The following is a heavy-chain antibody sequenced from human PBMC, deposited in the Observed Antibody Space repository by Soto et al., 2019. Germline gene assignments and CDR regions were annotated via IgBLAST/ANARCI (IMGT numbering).Heavy chain of an antibody. CDR1: GDSVSTNSAT. CDR3: ARLIGNSWLDS. Sequence: SQTLSLTCAISGDSVSTNSATWDWIRQYPSGGLEWLGRTYYRSNWYTDYAVSVKGRITISPDTSNNQLSLQLNSVTPEDTAVYYCARLIGNSWLDSWGQGTLVTVSS. D-gene: IGHD2-8*01. J-gene: IGHJ5*01. CDR2: TYYRSNWYT. V-gene: IGHV6-1*01.